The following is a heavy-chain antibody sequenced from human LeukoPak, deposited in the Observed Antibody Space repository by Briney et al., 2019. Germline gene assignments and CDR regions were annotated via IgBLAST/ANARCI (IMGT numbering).Heavy chain of an antibody. CDR2: ISSGVTTI. V-gene: IGHV3-11*04. CDR3: AKYISGYFDY. D-gene: IGHD2-15*01. Sequence: SGGSLRLSCAASGFTFSDEYMSWIRQAPGKGLEWISYISSGVTTISYADPVKGRFTISRDNAKHTLTLQMNSLRVEDTAVYYCAKYISGYFDYWDQGTLVTVSS. J-gene: IGHJ4*02. CDR1: GFTFSDEY.